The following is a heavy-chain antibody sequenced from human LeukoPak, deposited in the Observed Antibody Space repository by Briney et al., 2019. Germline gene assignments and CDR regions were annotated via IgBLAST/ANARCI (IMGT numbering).Heavy chain of an antibody. Sequence: SETLSLTCAVYGGSLSDHYWSWFRQPPGKGLEWIGEINPRGSTIYNPSLKSRVTISVDTSKNQFSLKLNSVTDADTAVYYCARHYYDSSGHYPPGYWGQGTLVTVSS. CDR3: ARHYYDSSGHYPPGY. CDR2: INPRGST. CDR1: GGSLSDHY. V-gene: IGHV4-34*01. D-gene: IGHD3-22*01. J-gene: IGHJ4*02.